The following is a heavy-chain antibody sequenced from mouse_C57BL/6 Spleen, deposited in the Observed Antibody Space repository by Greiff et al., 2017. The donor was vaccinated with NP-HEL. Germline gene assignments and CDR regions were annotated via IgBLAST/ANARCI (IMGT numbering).Heavy chain of an antibody. CDR3: APITTVGGY. CDR1: GYTFTGYW. CDR2: ILPGRGST. D-gene: IGHD1-1*01. Sequence: QVQLKESGAELMKPGASVKLSCKATGYTFTGYWIEWVKQRPGHGLEWIGEILPGRGSTNYNEKFKGKATFTADTYSNTAYMQLSSLTTEDSAIYYCAPITTVGGYWGQGTTLTVSS. V-gene: IGHV1-9*01. J-gene: IGHJ2*01.